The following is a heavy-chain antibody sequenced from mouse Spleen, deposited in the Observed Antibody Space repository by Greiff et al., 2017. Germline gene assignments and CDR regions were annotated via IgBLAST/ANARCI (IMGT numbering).Heavy chain of an antibody. V-gene: IGHV5-9-2*01. CDR1: GFTFSSYG. D-gene: IGHD3-3*01. J-gene: IGHJ4*01. Sequence: DVMLVESGGGLVKPGGSLKLSCAASGFTFSSYGMSWVRQTPEKRLEWVATISGGGSYTYYPDSVKGRFTISRDNAKNNLYLQMSSLRSEDTALYYCARRGLPYYAMDYWGQGTSVTVSS. CDR2: ISGGGSYT. CDR3: ARRGLPYYAMDY.